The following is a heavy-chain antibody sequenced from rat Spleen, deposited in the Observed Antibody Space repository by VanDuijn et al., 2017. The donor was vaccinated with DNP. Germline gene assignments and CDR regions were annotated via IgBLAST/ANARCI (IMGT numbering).Heavy chain of an antibody. D-gene: IGHD1-12*02. CDR2: IRYDGGTT. Sequence: EVQLVESGGGLVQPGRSLKLSCATSGFSFSDYYMAWVRQAPTKGLEWVAYIRYDGGTTYYGDSVKGRFTLSRDNAKSTLYLQMNSLRSEDMATYYCVRPHYSYGSYPRYWGQGVMVTVSS. J-gene: IGHJ2*01. CDR1: GFSFSDYY. V-gene: IGHV5-22*01. CDR3: VRPHYSYGSYPRY.